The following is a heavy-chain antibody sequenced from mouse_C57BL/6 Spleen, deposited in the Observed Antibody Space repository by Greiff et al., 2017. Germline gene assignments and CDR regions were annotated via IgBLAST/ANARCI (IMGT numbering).Heavy chain of an antibody. D-gene: IGHD2-3*01. CDR2: INPSSGYT. J-gene: IGHJ2*01. Sequence: QVQLKQSGAELAKPGASVKLSCKASGYTFTSYWMHWVKQRPGQGLEWIGYINPSSGYTKYNQKFKYKATLTADKSSSTAYMQLSSLTYEDSAVYYCARYDGYDAGMDYWGQGTTLTVSS. CDR1: GYTFTSYW. CDR3: ARYDGYDAGMDY. V-gene: IGHV1-7*01.